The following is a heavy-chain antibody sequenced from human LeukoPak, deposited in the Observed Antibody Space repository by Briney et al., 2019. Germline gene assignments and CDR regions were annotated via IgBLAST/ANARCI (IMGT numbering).Heavy chain of an antibody. CDR1: GYTFTGYF. V-gene: IGHV1-2*06. J-gene: IGHJ4*02. D-gene: IGHD7-27*01. CDR2: INPNSGDT. CDR3: ARDLSSTSNWELDY. Sequence: ASVKVSCKASGYTFTGYFMHWVRQAPGQGREWMGRINPNSGDTNYAQNFQGRVTMTRDTSISTAYMELSGLRSDDTAVYYYARDLSSTSNWELDYWGQGTLVTVSS.